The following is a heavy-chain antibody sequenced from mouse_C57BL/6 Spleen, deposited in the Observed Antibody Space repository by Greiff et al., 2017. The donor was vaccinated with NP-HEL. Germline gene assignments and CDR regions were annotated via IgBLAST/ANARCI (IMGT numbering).Heavy chain of an antibody. CDR1: GYTFPEYT. J-gene: IGHJ2*01. V-gene: IGHV1-62-2*01. D-gene: IGHD4-1*02. Sequence: QVQLQQSGAELAKPGASVKLSCKASGYTFPEYTIHWVKPRSGQGLEWIGWFYPGSGSIKYNEKFKDKATLTADKSSSSVDIELSRLPSVDSAVYFCARHEPTGTDFDYWGQGTTLTVSS. CDR3: ARHEPTGTDFDY. CDR2: FYPGSGSI.